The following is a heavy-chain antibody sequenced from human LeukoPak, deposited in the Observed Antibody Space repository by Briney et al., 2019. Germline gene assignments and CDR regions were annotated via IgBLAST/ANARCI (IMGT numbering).Heavy chain of an antibody. CDR3: ARGRGGGGSDAFDI. D-gene: IGHD2-15*01. Sequence: ASVKVSFKASGGTFTTYAFSWVRQAPGQGLEWMGGIIPLFGTPNYPHQLQGRLTVTADYSTSTAYMDLSSLRSDDTAVYYCARGRGGGGSDAFDIWGQGTVVIVSS. CDR1: GGTFTTYA. CDR2: IIPLFGTP. J-gene: IGHJ3*02. V-gene: IGHV1-69*13.